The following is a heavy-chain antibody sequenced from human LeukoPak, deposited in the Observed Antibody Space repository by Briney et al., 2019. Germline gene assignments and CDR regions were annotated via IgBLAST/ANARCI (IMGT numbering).Heavy chain of an antibody. D-gene: IGHD3-22*01. V-gene: IGHV3-11*03. J-gene: IGHJ4*02. CDR3: ASSYGSSAYYPFDY. CDR2: ISSGSTYT. CDR1: GFTFSGHY. Sequence: GGSLRLSCEVSGFTFSGHYMSWIRQAPGKRLEWVSYISSGSTYTNYADSVEGRFTIPRDNAKNSLYLQMNTLRAEDTAIYYCASSYGSSAYYPFDYWGQGTLVTVFS.